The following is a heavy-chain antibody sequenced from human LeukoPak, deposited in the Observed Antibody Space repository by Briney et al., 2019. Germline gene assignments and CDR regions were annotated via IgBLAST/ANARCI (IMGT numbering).Heavy chain of an antibody. CDR2: IYYSGST. D-gene: IGHD3-22*01. J-gene: IGHJ3*02. V-gene: IGHV4-39*07. CDR1: GGSISSSSYY. CDR3: ARAGPKQRYYYDSTSRGAFDI. Sequence: PSETLSLTCTVSGGSISSSSYYWGWIRQPPGKGLEWIGSIYYSGSTYYNPSLKSRVTISVDTSKNQFSLKLSSVTAADTAVYYCARAGPKQRYYYDSTSRGAFDIWGQGTMVTVSS.